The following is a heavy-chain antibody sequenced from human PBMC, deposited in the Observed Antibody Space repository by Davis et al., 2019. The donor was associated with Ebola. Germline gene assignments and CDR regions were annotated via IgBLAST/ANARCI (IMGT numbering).Heavy chain of an antibody. CDR2: ISSRDGTT. CDR1: GFTFSSYA. V-gene: IGHV3-23*01. CDR3: AKGGARYFYHYYGMDV. J-gene: IGHJ6*02. Sequence: PGGSLRLSCAASGFTFSSYAMNWVRQVPGKGLEWVSDISSRDGTTYYADSVKGRFTISRDNSKNTLYLQMNSLRADDTALYYCAKGGARYFYHYYGMDVWGQGTTVTVSS. D-gene: IGHD2/OR15-2a*01.